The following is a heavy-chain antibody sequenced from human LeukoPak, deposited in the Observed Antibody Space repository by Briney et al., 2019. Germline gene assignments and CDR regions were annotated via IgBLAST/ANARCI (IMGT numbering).Heavy chain of an antibody. CDR1: GGSISSYY. Sequence: PSETLSLTCTVSGGSISSYYWSWIRQPPGKGLEWIGYVYYSGSTNYNPSLKSRVTISVDTSKNQFSLKLSSVTAADTAVYYCARGKECSGDSCYSGFDYWGQGSLVTVSS. V-gene: IGHV4-59*01. J-gene: IGHJ4*02. CDR3: ARGKECSGDSCYSGFDY. CDR2: VYYSGST. D-gene: IGHD2-15*01.